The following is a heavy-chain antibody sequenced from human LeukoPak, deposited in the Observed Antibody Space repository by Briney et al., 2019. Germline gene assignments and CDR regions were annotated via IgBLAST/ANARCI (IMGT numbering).Heavy chain of an antibody. J-gene: IGHJ4*02. V-gene: IGHV1-18*04. D-gene: IGHD1-1*01. Sequence: ASVKVSCKASGYTFTGYYMHWVRQAPGQGPEWMGWISAYNGNTHYAQKVQDRVTMTTDTSTSTACMELRSLRSDDTAVYYCAREGGPTGGAQDYWGQGTLVTVSS. CDR2: ISAYNGNT. CDR3: AREGGPTGGAQDY. CDR1: GYTFTGYY.